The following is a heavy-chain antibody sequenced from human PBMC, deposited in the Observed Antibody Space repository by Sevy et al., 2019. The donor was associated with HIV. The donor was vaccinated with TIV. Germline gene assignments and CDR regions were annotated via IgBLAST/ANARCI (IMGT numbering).Heavy chain of an antibody. V-gene: IGHV4-30-4*01. Sequence: SETLSLTCTVSGGSISSGNYYWHWIRQPPGKGLEWIGYIYYTGTTYYNPSLKSRLTISVDTSNNQFSLRLTSVTAAGTAVYYCARYATEYSSSSVWFDPWGQGTLVHVSS. CDR1: GGSISSGNYY. CDR2: IYYTGTT. J-gene: IGHJ5*02. CDR3: ARYATEYSSSSVWFDP. D-gene: IGHD6-6*01.